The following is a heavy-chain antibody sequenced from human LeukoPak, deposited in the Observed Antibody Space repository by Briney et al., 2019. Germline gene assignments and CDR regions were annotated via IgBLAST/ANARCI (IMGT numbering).Heavy chain of an antibody. CDR2: MSPNSGDT. Sequence: ASVKVSCKASGYTFTTHDINWVRQATGQGLEWLGWMSPNSGDTGYAQKFQGRVTMTSDSSVSTAYMELSSLRSEDTAIYYCVRTPPNWGFDYWGQGTLVTVSS. D-gene: IGHD7-27*01. V-gene: IGHV1-8*01. CDR1: GYTFTTHD. J-gene: IGHJ4*02. CDR3: VRTPPNWGFDY.